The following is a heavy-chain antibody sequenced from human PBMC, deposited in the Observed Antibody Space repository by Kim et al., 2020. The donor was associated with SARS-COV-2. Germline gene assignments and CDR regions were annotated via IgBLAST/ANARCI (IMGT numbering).Heavy chain of an antibody. CDR3: AKTTPGGYNYVWFDP. D-gene: IGHD5-18*01. CDR2: VSNTGST. CDR1: GGSVSHYY. V-gene: IGHV4-59*02. Sequence: SETLSLTCTVSGGSVSHYYWSWIRQPPGKGLEWIGYVSNTGSTNYNPSLQSRVTISVDTSKNQFSLKLTSVTPADTAVYYCAKTTPGGYNYVWFDPWGQGTLVTVSS. J-gene: IGHJ5*02.